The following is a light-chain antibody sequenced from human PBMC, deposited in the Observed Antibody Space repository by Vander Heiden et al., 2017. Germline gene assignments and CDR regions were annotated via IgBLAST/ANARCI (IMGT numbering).Light chain of an antibody. J-gene: IGKJ4*01. Sequence: EMVWTQCADTVSLSAGERATLSCRASQSVSNDFLAWYQQKPGQAPTLLIYDASTRATGIPDRFSGGGSVTDFTLTIHRLEPEDFAVYYCQQYGSSVLTFGGGTKVDIK. CDR3: QQYGSSVLT. V-gene: IGKV3-20*01. CDR2: DAS. CDR1: QSVSNDF.